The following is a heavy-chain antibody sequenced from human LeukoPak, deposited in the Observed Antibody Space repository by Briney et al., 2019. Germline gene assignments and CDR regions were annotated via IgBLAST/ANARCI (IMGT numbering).Heavy chain of an antibody. J-gene: IGHJ4*02. CDR3: ARGIYSGSYRRGYFDY. CDR2: IYYSGST. V-gene: IGHV4-59*01. Sequence: PSETLSLTCTVSGGYISSYYWSWIRQPPGKGLEWIGYIYYSGSTNYNPSLKSRVTISVDTSKNQFSLKLSSVTAADTAVYYCARGIYSGSYRRGYFDYWGQGTLVTVSS. D-gene: IGHD1-26*01. CDR1: GGYISSYY.